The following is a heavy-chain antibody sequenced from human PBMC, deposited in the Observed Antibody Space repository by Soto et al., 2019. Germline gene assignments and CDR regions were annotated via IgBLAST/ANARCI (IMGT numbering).Heavy chain of an antibody. D-gene: IGHD3-10*01. V-gene: IGHV4-59*08. CDR2: IYYSGST. CDR3: ARRGFGPLHGLVDV. Sequence: PSETLSLTCTVSGGSISSFYWSWIRQPPGKGLEWIGYIYYSGSTNYNPSLQIRVPFSLDTSKIQFSLMVPSVTATATAVYYCARRGFGPLHGLVDVGGQGTRVTVSS. CDR1: GGSISSFY. J-gene: IGHJ6*02.